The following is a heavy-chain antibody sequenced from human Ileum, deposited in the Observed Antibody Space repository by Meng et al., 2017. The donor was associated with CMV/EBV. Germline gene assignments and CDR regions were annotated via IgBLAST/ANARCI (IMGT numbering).Heavy chain of an antibody. D-gene: IGHD1-14*01. V-gene: IGHV4-34*01. J-gene: IGHJ4*02. Sequence: WGAGLLNPPETLSLTCDVYDASFSDFYWRWTRHLPGKGLEWIGEIHPSGSTHYNPSLESRVSISVHMSNSQFSLKVSSVTAADTAVYYCARGQDNHKGGVHWGQGTLVTVSS. CDR1: DASFSDFY. CDR2: IHPSGST. CDR3: ARGQDNHKGGVH.